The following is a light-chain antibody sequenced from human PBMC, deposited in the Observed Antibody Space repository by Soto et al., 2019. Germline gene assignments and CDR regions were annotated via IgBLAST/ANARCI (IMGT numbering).Light chain of an antibody. V-gene: IGKV3-15*01. CDR2: DAS. J-gene: IGKJ1*01. Sequence: EIAMTQSPATLCVSPGERATLSCRASQSVSSKLAWYQQTPGQAPRPLIYDASTRATGIPARFSGSWSGTEFTLPISRLQSEDFAVYYCQQFNNSPRTFGQGTKVDIK. CDR3: QQFNNSPRT. CDR1: QSVSSK.